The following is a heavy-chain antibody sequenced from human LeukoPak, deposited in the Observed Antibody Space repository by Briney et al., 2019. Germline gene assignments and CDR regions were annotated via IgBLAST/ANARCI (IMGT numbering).Heavy chain of an antibody. Sequence: SVKVSCKASGGTFSSYAISWVRQAPGQWLEWMGGIIPIFGTANYAQKFQGRVTITADESTSTAYMELSSLRSEDTAVYYCARDAYYDSSGYYPLDYWGQGTLVTVSS. D-gene: IGHD3-22*01. CDR3: ARDAYYDSSGYYPLDY. CDR2: IIPIFGTA. CDR1: GGTFSSYA. V-gene: IGHV1-69*13. J-gene: IGHJ4*02.